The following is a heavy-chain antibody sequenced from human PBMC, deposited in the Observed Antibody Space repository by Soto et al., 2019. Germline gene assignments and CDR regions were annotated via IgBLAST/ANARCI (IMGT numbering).Heavy chain of an antibody. Sequence: GGSLRLSCAASGFTFSSYAMSWVRQAPGKGLEWVSAISGSGGSTYYADSVKGRFTISRDNSKNTLYLQMNSLRAEDTAVYYCAKDLRLWTVVEGTFDYWGQGTLVTVSS. J-gene: IGHJ4*02. V-gene: IGHV3-23*01. D-gene: IGHD2-15*01. CDR3: AKDLRLWTVVEGTFDY. CDR1: GFTFSSYA. CDR2: ISGSGGST.